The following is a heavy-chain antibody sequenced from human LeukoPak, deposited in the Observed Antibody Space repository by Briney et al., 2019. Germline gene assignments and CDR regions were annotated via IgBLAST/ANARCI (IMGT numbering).Heavy chain of an antibody. D-gene: IGHD2-2*01. CDR2: IYPGDSDT. J-gene: IGHJ4*02. CDR3: ASAILGYCSSTSCLFDY. V-gene: IGHV5-51*01. Sequence: GESLKISCKGSGYSFTSYWIGWVRQMPGKGLEWMGIIYPGDSDTRYSPSFQGQVTISADKSISTAYLQWSSLKASDTAMYYCASAILGYCSSTSCLFDYWGRGTLVTVSS. CDR1: GYSFTSYW.